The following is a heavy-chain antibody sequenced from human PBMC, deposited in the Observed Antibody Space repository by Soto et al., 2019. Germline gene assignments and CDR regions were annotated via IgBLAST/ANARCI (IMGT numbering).Heavy chain of an antibody. D-gene: IGHD3-10*01. CDR1: GGSISSSSYY. Sequence: SETLSLTCTVSGGSISSSSYYWGWIRQPPGKGLEWIGSIYYSGSTYYNPSLKSRVTISVDTSKNQFSLKLSSVTAADTAVYYCVRGRSGQRLPDGGLETLVTV. CDR3: VRGRSGQRLPD. V-gene: IGHV4-39*01. CDR2: IYYSGST. J-gene: IGHJ4*02.